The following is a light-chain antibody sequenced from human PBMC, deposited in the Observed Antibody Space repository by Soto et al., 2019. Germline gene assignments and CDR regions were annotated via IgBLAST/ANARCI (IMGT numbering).Light chain of an antibody. CDR3: QQHSNWPLT. CDR2: DAS. Sequence: SGSIERPARLYWSAGEGTTLSCRASQSVSSNLAWYQQNPGQAPRLLIFDASNRATGIPARFSGSGSGTDFTLTISSLEPEDFAVYYCQQHSNWPLTFGGGTEVDIK. CDR1: QSVSSN. V-gene: IGKV3-11*01. J-gene: IGKJ4*01.